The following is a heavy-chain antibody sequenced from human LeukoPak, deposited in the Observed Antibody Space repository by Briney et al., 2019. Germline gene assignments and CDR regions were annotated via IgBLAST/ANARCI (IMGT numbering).Heavy chain of an antibody. D-gene: IGHD3-22*01. CDR1: GGSFSGYY. CDR3: ALRASGYYLTIDY. Sequence: SETLSLTCAVYGGSFSGYYWSWIRQPPGKGLEWIGKINHSGSTNYNPSLKSRVTISVDTSRNQFSLKLTSVTAADTAVYYCALRASGYYLTIDYWGQGTLVTVSS. J-gene: IGHJ4*02. V-gene: IGHV4-34*01. CDR2: INHSGST.